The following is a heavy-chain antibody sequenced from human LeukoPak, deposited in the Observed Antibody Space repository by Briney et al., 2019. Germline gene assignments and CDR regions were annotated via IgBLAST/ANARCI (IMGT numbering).Heavy chain of an antibody. V-gene: IGHV3-9*03. Sequence: GRSLRLSCAASGFTFDDYAMHWVRQAPGKGLGWVSGISWNSGSIGYADSVKGRFTISRDNAKNSLYLQMNSLRAEDMALYYCAKASKDSSGYSNDAFDIWGQGTMVTVSS. CDR2: ISWNSGSI. CDR3: AKASKDSSGYSNDAFDI. CDR1: GFTFDDYA. J-gene: IGHJ3*02. D-gene: IGHD3-22*01.